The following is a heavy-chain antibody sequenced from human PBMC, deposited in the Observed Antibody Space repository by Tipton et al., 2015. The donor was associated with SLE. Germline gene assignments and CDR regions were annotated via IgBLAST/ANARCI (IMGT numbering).Heavy chain of an antibody. J-gene: IGHJ4*02. Sequence: GSLRLSCAASGFTFSSSWMHWVRQAPGKGLVCVSRINSDGSSTTYADSVKGRFTISRDNAKNTLYRQMNSLRAEDTAVYYCASSSGDGWYVGYIGSWGQGTLVTVSS. D-gene: IGHD6-19*01. CDR1: GFTFSSSW. V-gene: IGHV3-74*01. CDR2: INSDGSST. CDR3: ASSSGDGWYVGYIGS.